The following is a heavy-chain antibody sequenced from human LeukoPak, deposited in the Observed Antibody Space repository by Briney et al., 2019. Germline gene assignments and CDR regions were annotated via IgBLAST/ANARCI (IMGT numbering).Heavy chain of an antibody. Sequence: GGSLRLSCVASGFTFRNYAMHWVRQAPGEGLEWVAVISYDGVNTYYINSVKGRFTVSRDNSKNTLYLQMNSLRGEDTAVYYCAKHKENYGDSCLDDYWGQGTLVTVSS. CDR1: GFTFRNYA. J-gene: IGHJ4*02. V-gene: IGHV3-30-3*02. CDR2: ISYDGVNT. D-gene: IGHD4-17*01. CDR3: AKHKENYGDSCLDDY.